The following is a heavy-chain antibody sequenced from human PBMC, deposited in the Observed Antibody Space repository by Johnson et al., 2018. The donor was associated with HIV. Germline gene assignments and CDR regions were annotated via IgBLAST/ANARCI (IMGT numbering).Heavy chain of an antibody. V-gene: IGHV3-30-3*01. J-gene: IGHJ3*02. D-gene: IGHD3-22*01. Sequence: QVQLVESGGGVVQPGRSLRLSCAASGFTFSSYAMHWVRQAPGKGLEWVAVISYDGSNKYYADSVKGRFTISRDNSKNTLYLQMNSRRAEDTAVYYCARDRHDRSGYYWGNAFDIWGQGTMVTVSS. CDR1: GFTFSSYA. CDR2: ISYDGSNK. CDR3: ARDRHDRSGYYWGNAFDI.